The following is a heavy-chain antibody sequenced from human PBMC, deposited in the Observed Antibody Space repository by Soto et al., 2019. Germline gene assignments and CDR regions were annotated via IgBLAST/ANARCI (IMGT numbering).Heavy chain of an antibody. J-gene: IGHJ3*01. CDR2: LYDVDGS. V-gene: IGHV3-53*01. CDR1: GLTISGKKD. CDR3: ASGHEREHAYDV. D-gene: IGHD1-1*01. Sequence: DVQLVESGGGLIQPGESRRLSCAAFGLTISGKKDVAWVRQDPGKGLEWVSALYDVDGSVYADSVKGRFTTSSDSAKTTVYRQMDGLRPDDTAVYYCASGHEREHAYDVWGQGTTVTFSS.